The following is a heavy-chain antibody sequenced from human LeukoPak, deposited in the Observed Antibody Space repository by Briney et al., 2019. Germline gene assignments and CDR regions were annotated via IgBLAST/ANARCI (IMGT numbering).Heavy chain of an antibody. Sequence: ASVKVSCKASGDTFTKYYIHWVRQAPGQGLKWMGVINPSGGSTSYEQKFQGRVTMTRDTSTSTVYMELSSLRSEDTAVYYCARSGSSGWYHFDLWGSGTLVTVSS. CDR3: ARSGSSGWYHFDL. CDR1: GDTFTKYY. D-gene: IGHD6-19*01. CDR2: INPSGGST. J-gene: IGHJ2*01. V-gene: IGHV1-46*01.